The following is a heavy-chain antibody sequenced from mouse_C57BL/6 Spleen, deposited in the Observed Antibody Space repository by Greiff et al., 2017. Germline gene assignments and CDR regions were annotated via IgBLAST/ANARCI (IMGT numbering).Heavy chain of an antibody. CDR3: ARYGGRGVFDD. V-gene: IGHV7-3*01. CDR1: GFTFTDYY. J-gene: IGHJ2*01. Sequence: EVQLVESGGGLVQPGGSLSLSCAASGFTFTDYYMSWVRQPPGKALEWLGFIRNKANGYTTEYSASGKGRFTISRDNSQSILYLQMNALRAEDGATYYSARYGGRGVFDDWGKGTTLTVSS. CDR2: IRNKANGYTT.